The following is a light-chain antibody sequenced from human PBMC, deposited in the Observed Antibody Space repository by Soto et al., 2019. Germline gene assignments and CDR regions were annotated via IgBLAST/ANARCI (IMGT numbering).Light chain of an antibody. Sequence: QSVLTQPPSVSGAPGQRVTISCTGGSSNIGAGYDVNSYQQFPGTVPRLLIYGSTNRPSGVPDRFSGSKSGTSASLAITGLQAEDEAHYHCQSYDTSLSGARVFGTGTKLTVL. V-gene: IGLV1-40*01. CDR1: SSNIGAGYD. CDR2: GST. J-gene: IGLJ1*01. CDR3: QSYDTSLSGARV.